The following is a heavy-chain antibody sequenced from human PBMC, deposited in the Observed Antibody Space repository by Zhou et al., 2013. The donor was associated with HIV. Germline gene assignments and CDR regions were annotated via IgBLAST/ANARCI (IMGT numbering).Heavy chain of an antibody. CDR2: IIPILRTP. CDR3: AKGEDTGDWYYYYMDV. J-gene: IGHJ6*03. Sequence: QVQLVQSGAEVKKPGSSVKVSCEASGGTFSNYGFSWVRQAPGQGLEWMGGIIPILRTPNYAQKFQGRVTITTDESSSTAYLELTNLTSEDTAVYYCAKGEDTGDWYYYYMDVWGTGTTVTVSS. CDR1: GGTFSNYG. V-gene: IGHV1-69*05. D-gene: IGHD3-16*01.